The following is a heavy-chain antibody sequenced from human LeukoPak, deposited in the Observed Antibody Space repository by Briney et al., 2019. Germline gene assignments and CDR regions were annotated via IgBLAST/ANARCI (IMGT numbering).Heavy chain of an antibody. J-gene: IGHJ5*02. CDR1: GGSISSYY. D-gene: IGHD5-12*01. CDR3: ARDHSGYDVGNWFDP. V-gene: IGHV4-59*01. CDR2: IYYSGST. Sequence: SETLSLTCTVSGGSISSYYWSWIRQPPGKGLEWIGYIYYSGSTNYNPSLKSRVTISVDTSKNQFSLKLSSVTAADTAVYYCARDHSGYDVGNWFDPWGQGTLVTVSS.